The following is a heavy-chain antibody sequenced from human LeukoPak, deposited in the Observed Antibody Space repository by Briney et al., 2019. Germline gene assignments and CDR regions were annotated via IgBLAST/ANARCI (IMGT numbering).Heavy chain of an antibody. J-gene: IGHJ3*02. Sequence: GGSLRLSCAASGFTFSSYSMNWVRQAPGKGLEWVSSISSSSSYIYYADSVKGRFTISRDNAKNSLYLQMNSLGAEDTAVYYCARDLTPSAFDIWGQGTMVTVSS. CDR1: GFTFSSYS. V-gene: IGHV3-21*01. CDR2: ISSSSSYI. D-gene: IGHD1-14*01. CDR3: ARDLTPSAFDI.